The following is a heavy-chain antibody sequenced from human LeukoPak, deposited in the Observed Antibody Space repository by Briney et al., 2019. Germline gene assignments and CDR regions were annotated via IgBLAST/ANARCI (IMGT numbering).Heavy chain of an antibody. CDR2: IQYDGNKK. D-gene: IGHD6-25*01. CDR1: GFKFSSYG. Sequence: GGSLRLSCAASGFKFSSYGMHWVRQAPGKGLEWVAFIQYDGNKKLYVDSVKGRFTISRDNSKNTLYLQMNSLRVEDTALYYCAKDDRYDAFNIWGQGTMVTVSS. J-gene: IGHJ3*02. CDR3: AKDDRYDAFNI. V-gene: IGHV3-30*02.